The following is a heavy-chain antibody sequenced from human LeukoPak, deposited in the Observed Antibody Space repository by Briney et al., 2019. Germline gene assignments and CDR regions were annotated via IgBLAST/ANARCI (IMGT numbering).Heavy chain of an antibody. CDR3: ARDLRIVATIDP. CDR1: GGSINNYY. CDR2: IIYSGST. J-gene: IGHJ5*02. Sequence: PSETLSLTCTVSGGSINNYYWSWIRQPPGKGLEWIGYIIYSGSTNYNPSLKSRVTISVDTSKNQFSLKLSSVTAADTAVYYCARDLRIVATIDPWGQGTLVTVSS. D-gene: IGHD5-12*01. V-gene: IGHV4-59*12.